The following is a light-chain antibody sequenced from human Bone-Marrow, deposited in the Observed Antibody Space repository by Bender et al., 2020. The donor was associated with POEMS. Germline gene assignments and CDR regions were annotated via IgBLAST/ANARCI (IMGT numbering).Light chain of an antibody. Sequence: QSALTQPASVSGSPGQSITISCSGSSSDIGSYDLVSWYQQHPGKVPKLIIYEGTNRPSGVSDRFSGSKSGNTASLTISGLQAEDEADYYCSSYTTSTTYVFGTGTTVSVL. J-gene: IGLJ1*01. V-gene: IGLV2-14*02. CDR1: SSDIGSYDL. CDR2: EGT. CDR3: SSYTTSTTYV.